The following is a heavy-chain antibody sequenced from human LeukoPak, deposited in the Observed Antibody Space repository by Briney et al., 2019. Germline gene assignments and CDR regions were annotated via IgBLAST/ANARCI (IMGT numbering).Heavy chain of an antibody. CDR3: ARDRLGAFDI. CDR1: GGSISSYY. Sequence: SETLSLTCTVSGGSISSYYWSWIRQPPGKGLEWIGYIYYSGSTNYNPSLKSRVTISVDTSKNQFSLKLSSVTAADTAVYYCARDRLGAFDIWGQGTMVTVSS. D-gene: IGHD3-16*01. CDR2: IYYSGST. J-gene: IGHJ3*02. V-gene: IGHV4-59*01.